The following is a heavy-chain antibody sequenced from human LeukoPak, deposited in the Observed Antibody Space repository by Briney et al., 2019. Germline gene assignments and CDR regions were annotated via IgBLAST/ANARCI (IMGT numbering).Heavy chain of an antibody. Sequence: GGSLRLSCAASGFTFDDYAMHWVRQAPGKGLEWVSLISWDGGSTYYADSVKGRFTISRDNSKNSLYLQMNSLRAEDTALYYCAKDHNYYGSGSYYASASGFDYWGQGTLVTVSS. CDR2: ISWDGGST. D-gene: IGHD3-10*01. J-gene: IGHJ4*02. V-gene: IGHV3-43D*03. CDR1: GFTFDDYA. CDR3: AKDHNYYGSGSYYASASGFDY.